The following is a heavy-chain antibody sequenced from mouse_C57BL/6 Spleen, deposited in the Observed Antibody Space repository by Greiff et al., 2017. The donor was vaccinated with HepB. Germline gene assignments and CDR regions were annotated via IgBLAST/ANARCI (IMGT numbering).Heavy chain of an antibody. V-gene: IGHV1-42*01. J-gene: IGHJ4*01. Sequence: EVQLQQSGPELVKPGASVKISCKASGYSFTGYYMNWVKQSPEKSLEWIGEINPSTGGTTYNQKFKAKATLTVDKSSSTAYMQLKSLTSEDSAVYYCARTWYAMDYWGQGTSVTVSS. CDR2: INPSTGGT. CDR3: ARTWYAMDY. CDR1: GYSFTGYY.